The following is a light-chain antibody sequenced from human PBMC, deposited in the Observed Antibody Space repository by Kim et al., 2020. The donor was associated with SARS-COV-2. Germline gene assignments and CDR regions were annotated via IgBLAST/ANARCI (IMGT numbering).Light chain of an antibody. CDR1: ELGDKY. Sequence: SGSPGQTALIACSGDELGDKYACWYQHKPGQSPVLVIYQDSMRPSGIPERFSGSNSGNTATLTISGTQAMDEADYYCQAWDSSTGVFGTGTKVTVL. CDR3: QAWDSSTGV. J-gene: IGLJ1*01. V-gene: IGLV3-1*01. CDR2: QDS.